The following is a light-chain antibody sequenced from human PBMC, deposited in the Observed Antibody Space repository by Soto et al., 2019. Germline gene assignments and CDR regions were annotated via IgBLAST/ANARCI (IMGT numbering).Light chain of an antibody. CDR1: QDISNY. CDR3: QQYDNLPPYT. Sequence: DIQMTQSPSSLSASVGDRVTITCQASQDISNYLNWYQQKPGKAPKLLIYDASNLETGVPSRFSRSGSGTDFTFTISSLQHEDIATYYCQQYDNLPPYTFGQGTTLEIK. J-gene: IGKJ2*01. V-gene: IGKV1-33*01. CDR2: DAS.